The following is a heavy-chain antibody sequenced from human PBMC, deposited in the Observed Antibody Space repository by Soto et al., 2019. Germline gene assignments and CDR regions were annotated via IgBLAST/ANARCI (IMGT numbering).Heavy chain of an antibody. V-gene: IGHV4-59*02. CDR1: SSSVSSYY. CDR2: IYYSGYT. D-gene: IGHD4-17*01. Sequence: PXGTLSLTCTVSSSSVSSYYWNWIRQSPGKGLEWIGYIYYSGYTNYNPSLKSRITISVDTSKNQFSLKLSSVTPADTAVYYCAGGGMTTVPYWGQGTLVTVSS. J-gene: IGHJ4*02. CDR3: AGGGMTTVPY.